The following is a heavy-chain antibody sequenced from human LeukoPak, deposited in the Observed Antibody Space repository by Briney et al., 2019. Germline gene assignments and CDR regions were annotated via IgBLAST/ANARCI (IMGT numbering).Heavy chain of an antibody. J-gene: IGHJ4*02. CDR3: ATVYGGNYFDC. Sequence: PGGSLRLSCTANGFSSYWLHWVRQAPGKGQVWVSRVKSDGSGTTNEDSVQGRFTISRDNAKKTLFLQMQSLRTEDTAVFYCATVYGGNYFDCWGQGTLATVSS. D-gene: IGHD4-23*01. V-gene: IGHV3-74*01. CDR1: GFSSYW. CDR2: VKSDGSGT.